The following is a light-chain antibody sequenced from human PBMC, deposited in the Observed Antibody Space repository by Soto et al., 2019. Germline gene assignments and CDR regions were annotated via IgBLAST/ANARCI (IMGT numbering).Light chain of an antibody. V-gene: IGLV4-69*01. Sequence: QSVLTQSPSASASLGASVKLTCTLSGGHSNYAIAWHQQQSEKGPRYLMKLNSDGSHSKGDGIPDRFSGSSSGAERHLTISSLQSEDEADYYCQTWGSGIVVFGGGTQLTVL. CDR3: QTWGSGIVV. J-gene: IGLJ2*01. CDR1: GGHSNYA. CDR2: LNSDGSH.